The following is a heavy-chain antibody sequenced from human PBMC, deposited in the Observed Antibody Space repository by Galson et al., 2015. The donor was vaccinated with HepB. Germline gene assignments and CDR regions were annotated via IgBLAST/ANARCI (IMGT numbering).Heavy chain of an antibody. CDR3: TRLGDFSGYSSR. J-gene: IGHJ4*02. V-gene: IGHV3-73*01. Sequence: SLRLSCAASGFTFSGSAIHWVRQASGKGPEWVGRIRGKASNYATSYVPSLKGRFTISRDDSKNMAYLHMKSLKTEDTAMYYCTRLGDFSGYSSRWGQGTLVTVSS. CDR1: GFTFSGSA. D-gene: IGHD6-13*01. CDR2: IRGKASNYAT.